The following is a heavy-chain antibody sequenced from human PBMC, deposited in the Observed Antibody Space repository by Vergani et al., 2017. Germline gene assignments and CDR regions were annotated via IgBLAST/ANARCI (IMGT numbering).Heavy chain of an antibody. Sequence: QLQLQESGPGLVKPSATLSLTCSVSGASIRSSNYYWGWIRQPPGKGLEWIASIYYSGGTYSNPSLKSRVTISVDTSKNQFSLRLSSVTAADTAVYFCARHSTVEWLVKLGWIDPWRQGILVTVSS. D-gene: IGHD6-19*01. CDR2: IYYSGGT. CDR1: GASIRSSNYY. CDR3: ARHSTVEWLVKLGWIDP. J-gene: IGHJ5*02. V-gene: IGHV4-39*01.